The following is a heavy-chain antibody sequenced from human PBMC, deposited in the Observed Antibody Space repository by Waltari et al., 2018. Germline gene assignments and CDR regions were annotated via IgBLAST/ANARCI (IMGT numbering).Heavy chain of an antibody. CDR3: ARVFGYYYYYMDV. J-gene: IGHJ6*03. V-gene: IGHV4-34*02. CDR1: VGSLSGYH. Sequence: QVQLQQWGAGLLKPSETLSLTCDVSVGSLSGYHWTWIRQPPGQGLEWIGEINDSGRTTYDPSLESRGTVSIDTANTQFALRGRSVTAAYTAVYYRARVFGYYYYYMDVWGKGTTVTISS. D-gene: IGHD3-3*01. CDR2: INDSGRT.